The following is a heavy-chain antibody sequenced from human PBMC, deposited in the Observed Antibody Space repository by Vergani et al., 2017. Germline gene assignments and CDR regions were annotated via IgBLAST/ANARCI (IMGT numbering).Heavy chain of an antibody. Sequence: QVQLQQWGAGLLKPSETLSLTCAVYGRSFSGYYWSWIRQPPGKGLEWIGEINHSGSTNYNPSLKSRVTISVDTSKNQFSLKLSSVTAADTAVYYCASGAMVTGYYGAYYYYGMDVWGQGTTVTVSS. D-gene: IGHD3-9*01. J-gene: IGHJ6*02. CDR1: GRSFSGYY. V-gene: IGHV4-34*01. CDR3: ASGAMVTGYYGAYYYYGMDV. CDR2: INHSGST.